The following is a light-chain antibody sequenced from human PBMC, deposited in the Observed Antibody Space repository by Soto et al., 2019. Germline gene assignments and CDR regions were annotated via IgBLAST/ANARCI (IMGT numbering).Light chain of an antibody. CDR1: QSLSSSY. CDR3: QQYGGSPPYT. Sequence: EIVLTQSPGTLSLSPGERATRSCRASQSLSSSYLAWYQQKPGQAPRLLIYGASSRATGIPDRFSGSRSGTGFTLTISRLEPEDFAVYYCQQYGGSPPYTFGQGTEVEIK. CDR2: GAS. J-gene: IGKJ2*01. V-gene: IGKV3-20*01.